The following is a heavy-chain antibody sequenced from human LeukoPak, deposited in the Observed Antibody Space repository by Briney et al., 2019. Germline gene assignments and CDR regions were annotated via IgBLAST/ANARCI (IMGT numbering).Heavy chain of an antibody. CDR2: ISYDGSNK. CDR1: GFTFSSYA. CDR3: ARGPDYSSGYYD. J-gene: IGHJ4*02. V-gene: IGHV3-30-3*01. Sequence: GRSLRLSCAASGFTFSSYAMHWVHQAPGKGLEWVAVISYDGSNKYYADSVKGRFTISRDNSKNTLYLQMNSLRAEDTAVYYCARGPDYSSGYYDWGQGTLVTVSS. D-gene: IGHD3-22*01.